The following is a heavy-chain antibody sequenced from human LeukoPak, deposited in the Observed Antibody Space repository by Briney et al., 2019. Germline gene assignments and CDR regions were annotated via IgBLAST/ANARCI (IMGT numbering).Heavy chain of an antibody. V-gene: IGHV4-59*11. CDR2: IDYSGST. CDR1: GGSFSDHY. CDR3: ARIASTQESRYRYYYMDV. D-gene: IGHD1-1*01. J-gene: IGHJ6*03. Sequence: SETLSHTCTVSGGSFSDHYWSWIREPPGQGLECVGYIDYSGSTSYSPSLKSRVTLSVDASKNQFSLKMTSVTAADTAVYYCARIASTQESRYRYYYMDVWGKGTTVTVSS.